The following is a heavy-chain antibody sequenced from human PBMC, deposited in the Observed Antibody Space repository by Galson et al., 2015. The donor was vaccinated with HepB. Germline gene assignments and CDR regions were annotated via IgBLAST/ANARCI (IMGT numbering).Heavy chain of an antibody. CDR3: AKDSQLGGDGYSCWRGLDY. J-gene: IGHJ4*02. V-gene: IGHV3-23*01. D-gene: IGHD2-21*01. CDR1: GFTFSSYA. Sequence: SLRLSCAASGFTFSSYAMSLVRQAPGKGLEWVSGIGGRGYSTFYADSVKGRFTISRDNSGNTLFLQMNSLRADDTAVYYCAKDSQLGGDGYSCWRGLDYWGQGTLVIVSS. CDR2: IGGRGYST.